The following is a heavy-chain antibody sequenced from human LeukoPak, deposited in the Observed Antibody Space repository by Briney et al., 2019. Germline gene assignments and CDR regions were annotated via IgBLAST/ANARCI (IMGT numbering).Heavy chain of an antibody. CDR1: GYTFTNYG. V-gene: IGHV1-18*01. CDR2: ISAYNGNT. Sequence: ASVKVSCKTSGYTFTNYGISWVRQAPGLGLEWMGWISAYNGNTNYAQKVQGRVTMTTDTSTSTAYMELRSLRFDDTTVYYCARDQSVRLLQTSSTYFKHVFAIWGQGSMVTVSS. CDR3: ARDQSVRLLQTSSTYFKHVFAI. J-gene: IGHJ3*02. D-gene: IGHD6-13*01.